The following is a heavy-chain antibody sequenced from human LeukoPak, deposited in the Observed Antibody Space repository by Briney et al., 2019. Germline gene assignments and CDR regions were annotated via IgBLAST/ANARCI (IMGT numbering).Heavy chain of an antibody. Sequence: PGGSLRLSCAASGFTFSSYAMSWVRQAPGKGLEWVSAISAGSSTYYADSVKGRFTISRDNSKNTLYLQMNSLRAEDTAVYYCAKEPGYSSGWYGVDYWGQGTLVTVSS. J-gene: IGHJ4*02. CDR1: GFTFSSYA. CDR2: ISAGSST. CDR3: AKEPGYSSGWYGVDY. D-gene: IGHD6-19*01. V-gene: IGHV3-23*01.